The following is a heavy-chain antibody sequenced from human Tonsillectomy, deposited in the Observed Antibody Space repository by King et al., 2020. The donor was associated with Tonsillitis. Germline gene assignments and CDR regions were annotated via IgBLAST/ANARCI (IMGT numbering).Heavy chain of an antibody. D-gene: IGHD2-15*01. CDR3: AKDLLQCSGCSCYNAFDI. V-gene: IGHV3-23*04. CDR2: ISGSGSST. Sequence: VQLVESGGGLVQPGGSLRLSCAGSGFTFRSYAMSWVRQAPGKGLEWVSGISGSGSSTYHADSVKGRFSISRDNSKNTLYVEMNNLSAEDTAIYYCAKDLLQCSGCSCYNAFDIWGQGTMVTVSS. CDR1: GFTFRSYA. J-gene: IGHJ3*02.